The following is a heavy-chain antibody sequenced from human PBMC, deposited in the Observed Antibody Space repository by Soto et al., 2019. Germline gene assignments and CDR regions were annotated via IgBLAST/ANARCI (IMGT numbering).Heavy chain of an antibody. D-gene: IGHD4-17*01. Sequence: QVQLQESGPGLVKPSQTLSLTCTVSGGSISSGDYYWSWIRQPPGKGLEWIGYIYYSGSTYYNPSLKSRVTISVATSKNQFSLKLSSVTAADTAVYYCARTTGADGDYALSWFDPWGQGTLVTVSS. J-gene: IGHJ5*02. CDR2: IYYSGST. V-gene: IGHV4-30-4*01. CDR1: GGSISSGDYY. CDR3: ARTTGADGDYALSWFDP.